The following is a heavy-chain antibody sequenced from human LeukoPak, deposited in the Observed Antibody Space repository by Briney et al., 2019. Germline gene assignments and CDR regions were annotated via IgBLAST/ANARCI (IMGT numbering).Heavy chain of an antibody. D-gene: IGHD5-18*01. CDR1: GFTFSSYS. CDR3: ARGSMIQDAFDI. CDR2: ISSSSSYI. V-gene: IGHV3-21*04. Sequence: PGGSLRLSCAASGFTFSSYSMTWVRQAPGKGLEWVSSISSSSSYIYYADSVKGRFTISRDNAKNSLYLQMNSLRAEDTAVYYCARGSMIQDAFDIWGQGTMVTVSS. J-gene: IGHJ3*02.